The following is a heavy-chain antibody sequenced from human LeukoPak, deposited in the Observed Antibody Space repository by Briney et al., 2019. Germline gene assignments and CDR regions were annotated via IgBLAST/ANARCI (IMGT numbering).Heavy chain of an antibody. Sequence: SETLSLTCGVYSGSLSDKYWSWIRQPPGKGLEWIGEINPSGRTNYNPSLKSRVTMSIDTSKNQFSLKLSSVTAADTAVYYCARGRGYYHYYYMDVWGKGTTVTVSS. CDR2: INPSGRT. CDR1: SGSLSDKY. CDR3: ARGRGYYHYYYMDV. V-gene: IGHV4-34*01. D-gene: IGHD3-3*01. J-gene: IGHJ6*03.